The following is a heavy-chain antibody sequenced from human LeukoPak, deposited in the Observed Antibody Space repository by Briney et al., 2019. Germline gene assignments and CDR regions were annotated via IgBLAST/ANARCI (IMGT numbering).Heavy chain of an antibody. J-gene: IGHJ6*02. CDR2: FSYDGIET. Sequence: GGSLRLSCAASGFSFSACGMHWVRQAPGRGLEWLAVFSYDGIETHYADSVKGRFTISRDNSKNTLYLQMNSLRAEDTAVYYCAREWGDIVLMVYALTPGMDVWGQGTTVTVSS. D-gene: IGHD2-8*01. V-gene: IGHV3-30*03. CDR3: AREWGDIVLMVYALTPGMDV. CDR1: GFSFSACG.